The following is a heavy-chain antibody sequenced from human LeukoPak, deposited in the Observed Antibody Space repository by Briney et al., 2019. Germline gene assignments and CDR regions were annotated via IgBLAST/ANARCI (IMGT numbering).Heavy chain of an antibody. D-gene: IGHD4-17*01. CDR3: ARAGYGDSDFDY. V-gene: IGHV4-39*07. J-gene: IGHJ4*02. CDR2: MFYRGST. CDR1: GGSISSSSYY. Sequence: SETLSLTCTVSGGSISSSSYYWGWIRQPPGKGLEWIGSMFYRGSTLYNPSLKSRVTISVDTSKNQFSLKLNSVTAADTAVYYCARAGYGDSDFDYWGQGTLVTVSS.